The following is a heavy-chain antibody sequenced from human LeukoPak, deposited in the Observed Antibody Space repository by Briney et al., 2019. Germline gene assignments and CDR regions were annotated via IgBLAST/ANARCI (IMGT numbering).Heavy chain of an antibody. Sequence: GESLKISCAASGFTFSSYAMSWVRQAPGKGLEWVSAISGSGGSTYYADSVKGRFTISRDNSKNTLYLQMNSLRAEDTAVYYCAKVGEYYYDSSGYYAEYFQRWGQGTLVTVSS. V-gene: IGHV3-23*01. CDR3: AKVGEYYYDSSGYYAEYFQR. CDR1: GFTFSSYA. J-gene: IGHJ1*01. D-gene: IGHD3-22*01. CDR2: ISGSGGST.